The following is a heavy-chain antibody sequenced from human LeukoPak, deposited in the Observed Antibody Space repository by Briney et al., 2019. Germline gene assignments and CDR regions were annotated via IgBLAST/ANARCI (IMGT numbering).Heavy chain of an antibody. V-gene: IGHV3-74*01. J-gene: IGHJ4*02. CDR3: TRDVWGDRDNYFDC. CDR1: GFSFSSYW. CDR2: INSNGRST. Sequence: GGSLRLSCAASGFSFSSYWMHWVRQAPGKGLVWVSRINSNGRSTSYADSVKGRFTISRDNARNTLYLEMNNLRAEDTAVYYCTRDVWGDRDNYFDCWGQGTLVTVSS. D-gene: IGHD2-8*01.